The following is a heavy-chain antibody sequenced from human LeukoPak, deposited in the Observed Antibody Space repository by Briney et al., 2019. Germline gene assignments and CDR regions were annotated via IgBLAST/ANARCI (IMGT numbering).Heavy chain of an antibody. CDR1: GGSISSGGYS. D-gene: IGHD6-13*01. CDR2: IYHNGST. V-gene: IGHV4-30-2*01. CDR3: AREIAAAGIAAFDI. Sequence: SQTLSLTCAVSGGSISSGGYSWSWIRQPPGKGLEWIGYIYHNGSTYYNPSLKSRVTISVDRSKNQFSLKLSSVTAADTAVYYCAREIAAAGIAAFDIWGQGTMVTVSS. J-gene: IGHJ3*02.